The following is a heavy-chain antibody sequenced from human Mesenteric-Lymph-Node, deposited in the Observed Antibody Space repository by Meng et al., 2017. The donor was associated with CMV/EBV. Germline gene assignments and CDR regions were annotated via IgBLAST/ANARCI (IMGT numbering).Heavy chain of an antibody. J-gene: IGHJ6*02. CDR3: ARALSQLLRFLEWPVPYGMDV. V-gene: IGHV1-18*01. D-gene: IGHD3-3*01. Sequence: ASVKVSCKASGYTFTSYGISWVRQAPGQGLEWMGWISAYNGNTNYAQKLQGRVTMTRNTSISTAYMELSSLRSEDTAVYYCARALSQLLRFLEWPVPYGMDVWGQGTTVTVSS. CDR1: GYTFTSYG. CDR2: ISAYNGNT.